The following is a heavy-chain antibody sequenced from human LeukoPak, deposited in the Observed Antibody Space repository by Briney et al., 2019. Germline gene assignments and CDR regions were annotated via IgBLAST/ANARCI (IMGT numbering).Heavy chain of an antibody. CDR1: GFTFSSYA. CDR2: ISSNGGST. J-gene: IGHJ4*02. Sequence: SGGSLRPSCSASGFTFSSYAMHWVRQAPGKGLEYVSAISSNGGSTYYADSVKGRFTISRDNSKNTLYLQMSSLRAEDTAVYYCSLPYDILTGQDYWGQGTLVTVSS. D-gene: IGHD3-9*01. CDR3: SLPYDILTGQDY. V-gene: IGHV3-64D*06.